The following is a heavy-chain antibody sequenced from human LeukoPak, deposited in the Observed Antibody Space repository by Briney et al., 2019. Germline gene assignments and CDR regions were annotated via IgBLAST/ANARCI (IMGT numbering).Heavy chain of an antibody. Sequence: AGSLRLSCAAPGVTFSSYSMSWVRQTLGKGLEWVSAISGTGGSKNYEDSVKGQFTISRDDSKTTLYLQMNSLRAEDTDVYYCEKDTFWDMIVVVIWVGGFDYWGQGTLVTVSS. J-gene: IGHJ4*02. CDR1: GVTFSSYS. D-gene: IGHD3-22*01. V-gene: IGHV3-23*01. CDR2: ISGTGGSK. CDR3: EKDTFWDMIVVVIWVGGFDY.